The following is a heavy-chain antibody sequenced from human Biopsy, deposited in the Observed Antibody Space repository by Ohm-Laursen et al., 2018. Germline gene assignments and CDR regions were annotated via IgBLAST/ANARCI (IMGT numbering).Heavy chain of an antibody. Sequence: SSVKVSCKASGGAFTNYTINWVRQAPGQGLEWMGKIIPMLDVANYAQKFQGRVTITADKLTSTAYMELASLRSEDTAVYYCAIYGWTEPEGDWGQGTLVTVSS. D-gene: IGHD2-15*01. CDR1: GGAFTNYT. J-gene: IGHJ4*02. CDR2: IIPMLDVA. V-gene: IGHV1-69*02. CDR3: AIYGWTEPEGD.